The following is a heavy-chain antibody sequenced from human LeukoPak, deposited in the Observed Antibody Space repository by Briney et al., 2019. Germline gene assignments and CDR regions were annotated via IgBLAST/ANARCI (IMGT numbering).Heavy chain of an antibody. CDR3: ARAAAGNNDAFDI. V-gene: IGHV3-48*03. D-gene: IGHD6-13*01. CDR1: GFTFSSYE. Sequence: GGSLRLSCTASGFTFSSYEMNWVRQAPGKGLEWVSYISSGTTTIYYADSVKGRFTISRDNAKNSLYLQMNSLRAEDTAVYYCARAAAGNNDAFDIWGQGTMVTVSS. CDR2: ISSGTTTI. J-gene: IGHJ3*02.